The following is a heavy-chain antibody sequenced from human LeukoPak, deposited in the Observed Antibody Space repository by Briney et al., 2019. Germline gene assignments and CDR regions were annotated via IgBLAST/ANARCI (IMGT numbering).Heavy chain of an antibody. CDR3: PRASDSELRYFDRASQPEDYFDY. V-gene: IGHV3-74*01. D-gene: IGHD3-9*01. CDR2: INSDGSST. CDR1: GFTFSIYW. J-gene: IGHJ4*02. Sequence: GGSLRLSCAASGFTFSIYWMHWVRQAPGKGLVWVSRINSDGSSTNYAHSVKGRYTIPRDNAKNTLYLQMNSLRAEDTAVYYCPRASDSELRYFDRASQPEDYFDYWGQGTLVTVSS.